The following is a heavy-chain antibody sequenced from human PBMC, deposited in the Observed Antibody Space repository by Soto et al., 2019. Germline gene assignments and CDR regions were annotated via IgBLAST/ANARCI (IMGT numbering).Heavy chain of an antibody. CDR3: ARSHDYGDYPEYFQH. V-gene: IGHV3-66*01. Sequence: EVQLVESGGGLVQPGGSLRLSCAASGFTVSSNYMSWVRQAPGKGLEWVSVIYSGGSTYYADSVKGRFTISRDNSKNTLYLQMNSLRAEDTAVYYCARSHDYGDYPEYFQHWGLGTLVTVSS. CDR2: IYSGGST. CDR1: GFTVSSNY. D-gene: IGHD4-17*01. J-gene: IGHJ1*01.